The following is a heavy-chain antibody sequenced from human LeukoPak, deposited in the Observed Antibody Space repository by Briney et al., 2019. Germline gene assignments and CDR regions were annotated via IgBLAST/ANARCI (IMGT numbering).Heavy chain of an antibody. CDR3: AKIVALYCSGGTCNEIDY. Sequence: GGSLRLSCAASGFTFSSYAIHWVRQAPGKGLEWVAIISYDGSNKYYADSVKGRFTISRDNSRNTLYLQMNSLRAEDTAVYYCAKIVALYCSGGTCNEIDYWGQGTLVTVSS. D-gene: IGHD2-15*01. V-gene: IGHV3-30*18. CDR2: ISYDGSNK. J-gene: IGHJ4*02. CDR1: GFTFSSYA.